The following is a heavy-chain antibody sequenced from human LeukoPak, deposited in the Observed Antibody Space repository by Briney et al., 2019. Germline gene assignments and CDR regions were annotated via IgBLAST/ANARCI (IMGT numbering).Heavy chain of an antibody. CDR3: ARGRFRGYSWSYSSIAYFDY. J-gene: IGHJ4*02. V-gene: IGHV4-34*01. D-gene: IGHD1-26*01. CDR2: INHSGST. CDR1: GGSFSGYC. Sequence: SETLSLTCAVYGGSFSGYCWSWIRQPPGKGLEWIGEINHSGSTNYNPSLKSRVTISVDTSKNQFSLKLSSVTAADTAVYYCARGRFRGYSWSYSSIAYFDYWGQGTLVTVSS.